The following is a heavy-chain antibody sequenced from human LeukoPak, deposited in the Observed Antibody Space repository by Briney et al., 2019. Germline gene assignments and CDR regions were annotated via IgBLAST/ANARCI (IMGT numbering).Heavy chain of an antibody. CDR3: ARSHGAY. V-gene: IGHV5-51*01. CDR2: ISPANSDI. CDR1: GFSFTSFW. J-gene: IGHJ4*02. Sequence: GESLKISCKGSGFSFTSFWIGWVRQMPGKGLEWMGMISPANSDIRYSPSFQGQVTTSADKSISTAYLQWSSLEASDTAMYYCARSHGAYWGQGTLITVSS.